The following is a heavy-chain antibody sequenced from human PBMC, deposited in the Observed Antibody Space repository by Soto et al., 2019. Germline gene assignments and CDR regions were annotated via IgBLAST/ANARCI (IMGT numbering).Heavy chain of an antibody. J-gene: IGHJ4*02. CDR1: GFTFSSYA. Sequence: GGSLRLSCAASGFTFSSYAMSWVRQAPGKGLEWVSAISGSGGSTYYADSVKGRFTISRDNSKNTLYLQMNSLRAEDTAVYYCAMEGGMWSGYSPLLEGYWGQGTLVTVSS. D-gene: IGHD3-3*01. CDR2: ISGSGGST. V-gene: IGHV3-23*01. CDR3: AMEGGMWSGYSPLLEGY.